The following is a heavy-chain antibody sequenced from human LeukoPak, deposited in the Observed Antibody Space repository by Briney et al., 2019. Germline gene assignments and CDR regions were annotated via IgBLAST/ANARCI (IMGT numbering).Heavy chain of an antibody. CDR1: EFTFSSYA. Sequence: GGSLRLSCAASEFTFSSYAMSWVRQAPGKGLEWVSAISGSGGSTYYADSVKGRFTISRDNSKNTLYLQMNSLRAEDTAVYYCAKAPYRIAGRNDDYWGQGTLVTVSS. V-gene: IGHV3-23*01. J-gene: IGHJ4*02. CDR3: AKAPYRIAGRNDDY. D-gene: IGHD6-13*01. CDR2: ISGSGGST.